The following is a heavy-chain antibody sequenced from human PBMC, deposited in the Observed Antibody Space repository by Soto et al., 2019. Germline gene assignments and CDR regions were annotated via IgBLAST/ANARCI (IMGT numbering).Heavy chain of an antibody. V-gene: IGHV4-34*01. CDR2: INHSGST. CDR3: ARQRYSGYDSHYYYGMDV. D-gene: IGHD5-12*01. J-gene: IGHJ6*02. CDR1: GGSFSGYY. Sequence: SETLSLTCAAYGGSFSGYYWSWIRQPPRKGLEWIGEINHSGSTNYNPSLKSRVTISVDTSKNQFSLKLSSVTAADTAVYYCARQRYSGYDSHYYYGMDVWGQGTTVTVSS.